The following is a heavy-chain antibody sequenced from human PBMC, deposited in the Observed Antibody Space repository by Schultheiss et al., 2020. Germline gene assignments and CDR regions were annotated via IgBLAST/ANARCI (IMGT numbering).Heavy chain of an antibody. CDR3: ARIRDDINFDY. J-gene: IGHJ4*02. V-gene: IGHV2-5*08. Sequence: QTLSLTCTVSGGSISSYYWSWIRQPPGKGLEWLALIYWDDDKRYSPSLKSRLTITKDTSKNQVVLTMTNMDPVDTATYYCARIRDDINFDYWGQGTLVTVSS. CDR2: IYWDDDK. CDR1: GGSISSYY. D-gene: IGHD3-9*01.